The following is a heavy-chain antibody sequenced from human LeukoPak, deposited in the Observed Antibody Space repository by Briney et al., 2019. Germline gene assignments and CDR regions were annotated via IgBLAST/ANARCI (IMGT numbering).Heavy chain of an antibody. V-gene: IGHV1-8*01. Sequence: ASVKVSCKASGYTFTSYDINWVRQATGQGLEWMGWMNPNSGNTGYAQKFQGRVTMTRNTSLSTAYMELSSLRSEDTAVYYCARGLTVAGVYYYYYYYMDVWGKGTTVTVSS. CDR3: ARGLTVAGVYYYYYYYMDV. CDR2: MNPNSGNT. D-gene: IGHD6-19*01. J-gene: IGHJ6*03. CDR1: GYTFTSYD.